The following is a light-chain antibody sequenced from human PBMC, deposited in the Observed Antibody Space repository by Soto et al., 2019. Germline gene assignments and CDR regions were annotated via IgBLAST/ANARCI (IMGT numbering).Light chain of an antibody. CDR2: KTS. V-gene: IGKV1-5*03. CDR1: QTIGNW. J-gene: IGKJ1*01. Sequence: DIQMTQSPSTLSASVGDRVTITCRASQTIGNWLAWYQQKAGKAPKLLIYKTSSLEGGVPSRFSGSGAGTEFTLTISSLQPDDFATYHCQQYNGTFGQGTKVEIK. CDR3: QQYNGT.